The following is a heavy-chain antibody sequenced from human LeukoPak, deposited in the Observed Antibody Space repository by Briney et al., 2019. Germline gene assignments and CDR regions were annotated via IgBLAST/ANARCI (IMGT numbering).Heavy chain of an antibody. Sequence: SETLSLTCTVSGGSISSCYWSWIRQPAGKGLEWIGRIYTSGSTNYNPSLKSRVTMSVDTSKNQFSLKLSSVTAADTAVYYCARAIAVVRYYYMDVWGKGTTVTVSS. CDR1: GGSISSCY. J-gene: IGHJ6*03. V-gene: IGHV4-4*07. CDR2: IYTSGST. CDR3: ARAIAVVRYYYMDV. D-gene: IGHD6-19*01.